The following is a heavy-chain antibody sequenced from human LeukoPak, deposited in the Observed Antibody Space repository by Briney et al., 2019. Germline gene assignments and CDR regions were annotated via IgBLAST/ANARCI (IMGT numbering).Heavy chain of an antibody. D-gene: IGHD3-3*01. V-gene: IGHV5-51*01. CDR3: ARRDAWENDFVRWYYFDY. J-gene: IGHJ4*02. CDR1: GYSFTSYW. Sequence: GESQKISCKGSGYSFTSYWIGWVRQMPGKGLEWMGIIYPGDSDTRYSPSFQGQVTISADKSISTAYLQWSSLKASDTAMYYCARRDAWENDFVRWYYFDYWGQGTLVTVSS. CDR2: IYPGDSDT.